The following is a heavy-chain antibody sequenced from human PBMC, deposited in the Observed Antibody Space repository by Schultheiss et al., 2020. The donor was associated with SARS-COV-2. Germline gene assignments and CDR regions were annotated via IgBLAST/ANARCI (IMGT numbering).Heavy chain of an antibody. D-gene: IGHD1-26*01. CDR3: AKGIVGATFDY. CDR2: ISGSGVST. J-gene: IGHJ4*02. Sequence: GGSLRLSCAASGFTFSACGMSWVRQTPGKGLECVSAISGSGVSTYYADSVKGRFTISRDNSKNTLYLQMNSLRAEDTAVYYCAKGIVGATFDYWGQGTLVTVSS. CDR1: GFTFSACG. V-gene: IGHV3-23*01.